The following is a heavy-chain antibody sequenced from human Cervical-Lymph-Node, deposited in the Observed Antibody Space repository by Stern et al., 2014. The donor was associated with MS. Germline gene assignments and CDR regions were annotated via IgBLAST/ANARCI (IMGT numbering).Heavy chain of an antibody. V-gene: IGHV4-59*01. CDR3: ARDSSGWHYYYYGMDV. D-gene: IGHD6-19*01. CDR1: GGSISSYY. J-gene: IGHJ6*02. Sequence: VHLVESGPGLVKPSETLSLTCTVSGGSISSYYWSWIRQPPGKGLEWLGYIYYSGSTNYNPSLKSRVTISVDTSKNQFSLKLSSVTAADTAVYYCARDSSGWHYYYYGMDVWGQGTTVTVSS. CDR2: IYYSGST.